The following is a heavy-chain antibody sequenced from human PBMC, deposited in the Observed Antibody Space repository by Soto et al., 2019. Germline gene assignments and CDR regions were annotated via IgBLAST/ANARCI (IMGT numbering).Heavy chain of an antibody. J-gene: IGHJ4*02. CDR3: AKSPGILGDY. CDR1: GFTFSSYG. CDR2: IWYDGSNK. D-gene: IGHD2-21*01. Sequence: GGSLRLSCAASGFTFSSYGMHWVRQAPGKGLEWVAVIWYDGSNKYYADSVKGRFTISRDNAKNSLYLQMNSLRAEDTAMYYCAKSPGILGDYWGQGTLVTVSS. V-gene: IGHV3-33*03.